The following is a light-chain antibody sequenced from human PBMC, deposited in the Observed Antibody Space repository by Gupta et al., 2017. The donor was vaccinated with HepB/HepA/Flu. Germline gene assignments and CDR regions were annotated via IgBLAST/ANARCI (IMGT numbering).Light chain of an antibody. V-gene: IGKV1-6*01. Sequence: GDRVTITCRASQGIRNDLGWYQQKPGKAPKLLIYAASSLQSGVPSRFSGSGSGTDFTLTISSLQPEDFATYYCLQDYNYPRTFGQGTKVEIK. CDR3: LQDYNYPRT. J-gene: IGKJ1*01. CDR2: AAS. CDR1: QGIRND.